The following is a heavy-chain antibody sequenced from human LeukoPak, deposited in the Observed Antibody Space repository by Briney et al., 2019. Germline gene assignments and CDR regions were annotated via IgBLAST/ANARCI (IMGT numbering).Heavy chain of an antibody. CDR1: GFTFSNYD. CDR2: ISGSGGST. V-gene: IGHV3-23*01. CDR3: AKSLEGDYFDY. D-gene: IGHD3-16*01. Sequence: GSLRLSCAAPGFTFSNYDMSWVRQAPGKGLEWVSAISGSGGSTYYADSVKGRFTFSRDNSKNTLYLQMNSLRAEDTAVYYCAKSLEGDYFDYWGQGTLVTVSS. J-gene: IGHJ4*02.